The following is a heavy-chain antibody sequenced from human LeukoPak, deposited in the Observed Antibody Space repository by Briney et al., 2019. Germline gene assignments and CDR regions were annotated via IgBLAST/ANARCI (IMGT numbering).Heavy chain of an antibody. CDR2: IYTSGST. V-gene: IGHV4-4*07. Sequence: SETLSLTCTVSGVSISSYYWSWIRQPAGKGLEWIGRIYTSGSTNYNPSLKSRVTMSVDTSKNQFSLKLSSVTAADTAVYYCAREGLCSGGSCYRPFFDYWGQGTLVTVSS. CDR3: AREGLCSGGSCYRPFFDY. D-gene: IGHD2-15*01. CDR1: GVSISSYY. J-gene: IGHJ4*02.